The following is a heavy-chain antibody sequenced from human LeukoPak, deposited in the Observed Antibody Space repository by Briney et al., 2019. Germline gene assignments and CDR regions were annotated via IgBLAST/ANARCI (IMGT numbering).Heavy chain of an antibody. V-gene: IGHV4-59*08. CDR2: IYYSGST. J-gene: IGHJ4*02. CDR1: GGSISSYY. Sequence: SETLSLTCTVSGGSISSYYWSWIRQPPGKGLEWIGYIYYSGSTNYNPSLKSRVTISVDTSKNQFSLKLSSVTAADTAVYYCARVGGIAAAGFDYWGQGTLVTVSS. CDR3: ARVGGIAAAGFDY. D-gene: IGHD6-13*01.